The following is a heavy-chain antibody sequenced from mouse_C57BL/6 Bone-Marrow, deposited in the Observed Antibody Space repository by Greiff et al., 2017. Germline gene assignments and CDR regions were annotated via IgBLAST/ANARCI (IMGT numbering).Heavy chain of an antibody. Sequence: VQLQQSGAELVRPGASVKLSCTASGFNIKDDYMHWVKQRPEQGLEWIGWIDPENGDTEYASKFQGKATITADTSSNTASLQLSSLTSEDTAVYYCTTYYYGSSYGDWYFDVWGTGTTVTGSS. J-gene: IGHJ1*03. CDR1: GFNIKDDY. CDR2: IDPENGDT. CDR3: TTYYYGSSYGDWYFDV. V-gene: IGHV14-4*01. D-gene: IGHD1-1*01.